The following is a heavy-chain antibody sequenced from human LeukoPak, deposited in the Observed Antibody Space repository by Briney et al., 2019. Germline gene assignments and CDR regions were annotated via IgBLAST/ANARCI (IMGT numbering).Heavy chain of an antibody. D-gene: IGHD2-2*01. CDR3: ARESTSWYFDL. CDR1: GFTVSSNY. J-gene: IGHJ2*01. Sequence: GGSLRLSCAASGFTVSSNYMSWVRQAPGKGLEWVPVIYSGGSTYYADSVKGRFTISRDNSKNTLYLQMNSLRAEDTAVYYCARESTSWYFDLWGRGTLVTVSS. CDR2: IYSGGST. V-gene: IGHV3-53*01.